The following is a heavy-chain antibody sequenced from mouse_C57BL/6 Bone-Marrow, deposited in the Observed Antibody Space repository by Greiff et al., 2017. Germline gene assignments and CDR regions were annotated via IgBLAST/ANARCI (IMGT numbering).Heavy chain of an antibody. CDR3: TSDGKTWFAY. CDR1: GFNIKDDY. D-gene: IGHD2-1*01. Sequence: VQLKESGAELVRPGASVKLSCTASGFNIKDDYMHWVKQRPEQGLEWIGWIDPENGDTEYASKFQGKATITADTSSNTAYLQLSSLTSEDTAVYYCTSDGKTWFAYWGQGTLVTVSA. J-gene: IGHJ3*01. CDR2: IDPENGDT. V-gene: IGHV14-4*01.